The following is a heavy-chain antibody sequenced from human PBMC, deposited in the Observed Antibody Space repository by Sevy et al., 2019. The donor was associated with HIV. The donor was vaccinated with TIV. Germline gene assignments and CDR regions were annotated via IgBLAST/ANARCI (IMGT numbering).Heavy chain of an antibody. CDR2: ISAYNGNT. D-gene: IGHD6-19*01. CDR1: GYTFTSYG. J-gene: IGHJ4*02. Sequence: ASVKVSCKASGYTFTSYGISWVRQAPGQGLEWMGWISAYNGNTNYAQKLQGRGTMTTDTSTSTAYMGLRSLRSDDTAVYYGARARTYSSGWYVGFDYWGQGTLVTVSS. CDR3: ARARTYSSGWYVGFDY. V-gene: IGHV1-18*01.